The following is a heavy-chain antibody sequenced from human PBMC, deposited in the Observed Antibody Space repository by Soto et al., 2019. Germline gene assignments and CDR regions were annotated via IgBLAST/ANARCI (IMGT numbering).Heavy chain of an antibody. CDR3: AKDLQFSGWLSAQTFDY. V-gene: IGHV3-23*01. CDR1: GFTFSSHA. J-gene: IGHJ4*02. Sequence: EVQLLESGGGLVQPGGSLRLSCAVSGFTFSSHAMRWVRQAPGKGLEFVSSITGSGDSTYYADSVKGRFTISRDKSKSTLYLQMNSMRAEDTAVYYCAKDLQFSGWLSAQTFDYWGQGTQVTVSS. D-gene: IGHD6-19*01. CDR2: ITGSGDST.